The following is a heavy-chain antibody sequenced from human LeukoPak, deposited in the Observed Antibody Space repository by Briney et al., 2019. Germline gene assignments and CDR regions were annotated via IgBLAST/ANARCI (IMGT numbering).Heavy chain of an antibody. V-gene: IGHV4-34*01. CDR3: ASARELPSLDPPGDY. Sequence: SETLSLTCAVYGGSFSGYYWSWIRQPPGKGLEWIGEINHSGSTNHNPSLKSRVTISVDTSKNQFSLKLTSVTVADTAVYYCASARELPSLDPPGDYWGQGNLVTVAS. J-gene: IGHJ4*02. CDR2: INHSGST. D-gene: IGHD1-26*01. CDR1: GGSFSGYY.